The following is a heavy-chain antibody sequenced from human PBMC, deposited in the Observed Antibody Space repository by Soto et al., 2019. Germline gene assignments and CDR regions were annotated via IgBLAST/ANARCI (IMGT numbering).Heavy chain of an antibody. V-gene: IGHV4-34*01. D-gene: IGHD3-22*01. CDR1: GASFSTYY. Sequence: QVQPHQWRTGLLKPSETLSLTCAVYGASFSTYYWNCIRQPPGKGLEWIGEINHSGNNQYNPSLRSRVTMSLDTYKNQFSLKLTSVSAAVTVVYYCVRWLGSNWREPWGQGTLLTVSS. CDR3: VRWLGSNWREP. CDR2: INHSGNN. J-gene: IGHJ5*02.